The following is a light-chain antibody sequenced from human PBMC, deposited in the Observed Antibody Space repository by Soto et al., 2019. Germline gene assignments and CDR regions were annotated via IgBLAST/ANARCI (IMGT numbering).Light chain of an antibody. CDR3: QAWDSSTHVV. Sequence: SYELPQPPSVSVSPGQTAIITCSGDKLGDKYACWYQQKPGQSPVLVIYQDSKRPSGIPELFSGSNSGNTATLTISGTQAMDEADYYFQAWDSSTHVVFGGGTKLTVL. CDR1: KLGDKY. J-gene: IGLJ2*01. V-gene: IGLV3-1*01. CDR2: QDS.